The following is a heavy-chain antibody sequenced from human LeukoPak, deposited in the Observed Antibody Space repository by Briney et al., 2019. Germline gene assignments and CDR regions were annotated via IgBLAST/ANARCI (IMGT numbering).Heavy chain of an antibody. D-gene: IGHD5-18*01. CDR1: GYTFKSYG. J-gene: IGHJ4*02. CDR3: AREWNTDFDY. V-gene: IGHV1-18*01. Sequence: ASVKVSCKASGYTFKSYGINWVRQAPGQGPEWVGWISPFTGHIEYAQKLQGRVTMTTDTSTSTAYMELRSLKSDDTAVYYCAREWNTDFDYWGQGTLVTVSS. CDR2: ISPFTGHI.